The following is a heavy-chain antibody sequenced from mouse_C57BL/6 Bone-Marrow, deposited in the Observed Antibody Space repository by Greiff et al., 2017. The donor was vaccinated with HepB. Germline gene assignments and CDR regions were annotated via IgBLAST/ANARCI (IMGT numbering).Heavy chain of an antibody. CDR2: IYPGSGNT. CDR1: GYTFTDYY. Sequence: VQLQQSGAELVRPGASVKLSCKASGYTFTDYYINWVKQRPGQGLEWIARIYPGSGNTYYNEKFKGKAPLTAEKSSSTAYMQLSSLTSEDSAVYFCARSPIYYYGSSYGESYWDFDVCGTGTTVTVSS. V-gene: IGHV1-76*01. D-gene: IGHD1-1*01. CDR3: ARSPIYYYGSSYGESYWDFDV. J-gene: IGHJ1*03.